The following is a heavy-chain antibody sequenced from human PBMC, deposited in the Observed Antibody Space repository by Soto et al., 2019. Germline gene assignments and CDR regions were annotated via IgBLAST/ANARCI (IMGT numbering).Heavy chain of an antibody. V-gene: IGHV4-39*01. CDR1: GGSISSSSYY. CDR3: ARRTYCSSGWWDAFDI. J-gene: IGHJ3*02. CDR2: IYYSGST. D-gene: IGHD6-19*01. Sequence: SETLSLTCTVSGGSISSSSYYWGWIRQPPGKGLEWIGSIYYSGSTYYNPSLKSRVTISVDTSKNQFSLKLSSVTAADTAVYYCARRTYCSSGWWDAFDIWGQGTMVTVSS.